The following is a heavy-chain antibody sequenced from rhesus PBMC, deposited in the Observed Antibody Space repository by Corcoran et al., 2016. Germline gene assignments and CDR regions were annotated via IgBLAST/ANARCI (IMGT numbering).Heavy chain of an antibody. D-gene: IGHD6-25*01. J-gene: IGHJ4*01. CDR2: IYGSGGST. CDR3: ASVVAAAGREFDY. Sequence: QVQLQESGPAVVKPSETLSLTCAVSGGSISSSNWWSWIRQSPGKGLEWIGGIYGSGGSTEYNPSLKSRVTISKDTSKNQFFLKLSSVTAADTAVYYCASVVAAAGREFDYWGQGVLVTVSS. CDR1: GGSISSSNW. V-gene: IGHV4-93*01.